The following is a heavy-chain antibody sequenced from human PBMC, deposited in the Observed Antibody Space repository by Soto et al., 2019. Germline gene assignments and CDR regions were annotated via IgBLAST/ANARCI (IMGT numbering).Heavy chain of an antibody. Sequence: QVQLVQSGAEVKKPGASVKVSCKASGYTFTSYDINWVRQATGQGLEWMGWMKPNSGHTGYAQKLQSRVTMTRNTSISTACMELSSLRSEATAVYYCARSRREYQLSGWGYYYYYLDVWGKGTTVTVSS. D-gene: IGHD2-2*01. CDR1: GYTFTSYD. CDR3: ARSRREYQLSGWGYYYYYLDV. J-gene: IGHJ6*03. CDR2: MKPNSGHT. V-gene: IGHV1-8*01.